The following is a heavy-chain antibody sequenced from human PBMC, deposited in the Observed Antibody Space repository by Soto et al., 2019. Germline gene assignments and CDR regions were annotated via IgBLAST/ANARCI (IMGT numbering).Heavy chain of an antibody. V-gene: IGHV3-21*06. J-gene: IGHJ6*02. Sequence: GGSLRLSCAASGFTFSSYSMNWVRQAPGRGLEWVSYISSSSSYMYYADSVKGRFTISRDNAKNSLYLQMNSLRAGDTAVYYCARGESGVWGQGTTVTVSS. CDR3: ARGESGV. CDR2: ISSSSSYM. CDR1: GFTFSSYS. D-gene: IGHD1-26*01.